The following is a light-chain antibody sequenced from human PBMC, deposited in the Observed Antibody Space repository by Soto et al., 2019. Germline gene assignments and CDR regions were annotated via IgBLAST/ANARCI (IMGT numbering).Light chain of an antibody. Sequence: QSALTQPASVSGSRGQSITISCTGTSSDIGGYDYVSWYQQRPGKAPKLMIYEVRYRPSGVSNRFSGSKSGNTASLTISGLQAEDEADSYCCSYTRTSNHYFFGSGTKVTVL. CDR1: SSDIGGYDY. CDR3: CSYTRTSNHYF. V-gene: IGLV2-14*01. CDR2: EVR. J-gene: IGLJ1*01.